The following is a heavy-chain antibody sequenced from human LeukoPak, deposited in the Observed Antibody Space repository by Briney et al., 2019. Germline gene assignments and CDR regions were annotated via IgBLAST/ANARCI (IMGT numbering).Heavy chain of an antibody. CDR3: ARVGYSSSWYYFDS. J-gene: IGHJ4*02. Sequence: GGSLRLSCAASGFTFSSYSVNWVRQAPGKGLEWVSSISSSSSYIYYADSVKGRFTISRDNAKNSLYLQMNSLRAENTAVYYCARVGYSSSWYYFDSWGQGTLVTVSS. CDR2: ISSSSSYI. CDR1: GFTFSSYS. V-gene: IGHV3-21*01. D-gene: IGHD6-13*01.